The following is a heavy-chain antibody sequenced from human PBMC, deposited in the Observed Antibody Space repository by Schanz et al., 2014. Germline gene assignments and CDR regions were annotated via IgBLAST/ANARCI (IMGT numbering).Heavy chain of an antibody. D-gene: IGHD3-9*01. CDR3: AKVDRTRYYAMDV. V-gene: IGHV1-69*02. CDR2: IIPILGIT. CDR1: GGTFSSYT. J-gene: IGHJ6*02. Sequence: QVQLVQSGAEVMRPGSSVKVSCKASGGTFSSYTINWVRQAPGQGLEWMGRIIPILGITNVAQTFQDRVTITADKSTSTAYMELSSLRSEDTAVYYCAKVDRTRYYAMDVWGQGTTVTVSS.